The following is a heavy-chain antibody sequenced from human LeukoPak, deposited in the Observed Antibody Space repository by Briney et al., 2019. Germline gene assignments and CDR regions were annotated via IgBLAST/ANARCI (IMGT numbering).Heavy chain of an antibody. Sequence: GGSLRLSCAASGFTVSSNYMSWVRQAPGKGLEWVSVIYSGGSTYYADSVKGRFTISRDNSKNTLYLQMNSLRAEDTAVYYCARDRRAVAGIGYYYYGMDVWGQGTTVTVSS. V-gene: IGHV3-53*01. J-gene: IGHJ6*02. D-gene: IGHD6-19*01. CDR3: ARDRRAVAGIGYYYYGMDV. CDR1: GFTVSSNY. CDR2: IYSGGST.